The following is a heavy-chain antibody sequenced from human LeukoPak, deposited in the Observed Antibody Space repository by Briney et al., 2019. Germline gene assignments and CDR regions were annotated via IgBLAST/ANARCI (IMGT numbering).Heavy chain of an antibody. Sequence: GGSLRLSCAASGFTFDDYAMHWVRQAPGKGLEWVSGISWNSGSIGYADSVEGRFTISRDSAKNSLYLQMNSLRAEDTALYYCAQSGGYDDYWGQGTLVTVSS. CDR1: GFTFDDYA. J-gene: IGHJ4*02. V-gene: IGHV3-9*01. CDR3: AQSGGYDDY. D-gene: IGHD5-12*01. CDR2: ISWNSGSI.